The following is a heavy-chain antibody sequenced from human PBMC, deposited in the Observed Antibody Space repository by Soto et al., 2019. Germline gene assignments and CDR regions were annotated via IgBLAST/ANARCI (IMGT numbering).Heavy chain of an antibody. CDR1: GFTFSSYA. Sequence: GGSLRLSCAASGFTFSSYAMSWVRQAPGKGLEWVSAISGSGGSTYYADSVKGRFTISRDNSKNTLYLQMNSLRAEDTAVYYCAKDFEIGSYYGEVDAFDIWGQGTMVTVSS. D-gene: IGHD1-26*01. V-gene: IGHV3-23*01. CDR2: ISGSGGST. J-gene: IGHJ3*02. CDR3: AKDFEIGSYYGEVDAFDI.